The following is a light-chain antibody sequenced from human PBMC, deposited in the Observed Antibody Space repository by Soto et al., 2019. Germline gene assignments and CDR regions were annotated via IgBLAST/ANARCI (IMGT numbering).Light chain of an antibody. CDR1: QSISSW. J-gene: IGKJ2*01. V-gene: IGKV1-5*03. CDR3: QQYNSYPYT. Sequence: DIQMTQSPSTLSASVGDRVTITCRASQSISSWLAWYQQKPGKAPKLLIYKASSLESRVPSRFSGSGSGTEFTLTISCLQPDDFATYYCQQYNSYPYTFGQGTKLEIK. CDR2: KAS.